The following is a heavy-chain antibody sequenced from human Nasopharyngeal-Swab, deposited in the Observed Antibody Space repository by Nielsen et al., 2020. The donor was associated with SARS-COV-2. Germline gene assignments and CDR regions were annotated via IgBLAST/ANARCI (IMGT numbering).Heavy chain of an antibody. CDR2: ISAYNGNT. CDR3: ARDDSSNYDFWSGYYTGSDY. J-gene: IGHJ4*02. D-gene: IGHD3-3*01. CDR1: GYTFTSYG. Sequence: ASVKVSCKASGYTFTSYGISWVRQAPGQGLEWMGWISAYNGNTNYAQKLQGRVTMTTDTSTSTAYMELRSLRSADTAVYYCARDDSSNYDFWSGYYTGSDYWGQGTLVTVSS. V-gene: IGHV1-18*01.